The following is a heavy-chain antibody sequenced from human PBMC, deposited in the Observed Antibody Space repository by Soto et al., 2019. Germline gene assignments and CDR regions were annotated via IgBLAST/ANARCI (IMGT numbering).Heavy chain of an antibody. D-gene: IGHD1-26*01. J-gene: IGHJ3*02. Sequence: QVQLQESGPGLVKPSETLSLTCTVSGGSISSYYWSWIRQPPGKGLEWIGYIYYSGSTNYNPSLKSRVTIPVDTSKNQFSLKMSSVTAADTAVYYCESVGFHDAFDIWGQGTMVTVSS. CDR2: IYYSGST. CDR1: GGSISSYY. CDR3: ESVGFHDAFDI. V-gene: IGHV4-59*01.